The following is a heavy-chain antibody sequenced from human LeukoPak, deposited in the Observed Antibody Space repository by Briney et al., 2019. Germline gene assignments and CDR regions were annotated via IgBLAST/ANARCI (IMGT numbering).Heavy chain of an antibody. CDR3: ARGGPAAGRFDY. J-gene: IGHJ4*02. D-gene: IGHD6-13*01. Sequence: SETLSLTCTVSGGSISSGSYYWSWIRQPAGKGLEWIGRIYTSGSTNYNPSLKSRVTISVDTSKNQFSLKLSSVTAADTAVYYCARGGPAAGRFDYWGQGTLVTVSS. CDR2: IYTSGST. CDR1: GGSISSGSYY. V-gene: IGHV4-61*02.